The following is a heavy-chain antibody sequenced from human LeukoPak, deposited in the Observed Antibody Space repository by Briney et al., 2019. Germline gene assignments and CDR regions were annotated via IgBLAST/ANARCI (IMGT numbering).Heavy chain of an antibody. V-gene: IGHV4-34*01. D-gene: IGHD6-19*01. J-gene: IGHJ4*02. CDR2: INHSGST. Sequence: KPSETLSLTCAVYGGSFSGYYWSWIRQPPGKGLEWIGEINHSGSTNYNPSLKSRVTISVDTSKNQFSLKLSSVTAADTAVYYCARDGSRWAFLHYWGQGTLVTVSS. CDR3: ARDGSRWAFLHY. CDR1: GGSFSGYY.